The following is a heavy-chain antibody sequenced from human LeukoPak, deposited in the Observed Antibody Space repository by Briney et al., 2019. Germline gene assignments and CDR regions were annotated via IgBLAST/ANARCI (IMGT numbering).Heavy chain of an antibody. CDR1: GFTFNSYN. V-gene: IGHV3-21*01. D-gene: IGHD1-26*01. CDR3: ARGRVGATGRGLRYYYYYYMDV. CDR2: ITSGSSYI. J-gene: IGHJ6*03. Sequence: PGGSLRLSCAASGFTFNSYNMNWVRQAPGKGLEWVSSITSGSSYIYYADSVKGRFTISRDNAKNSLYLQMNSLRAEDTAVYYCARGRVGATGRGLRYYYYYYMDVWGKGTTVTVSS.